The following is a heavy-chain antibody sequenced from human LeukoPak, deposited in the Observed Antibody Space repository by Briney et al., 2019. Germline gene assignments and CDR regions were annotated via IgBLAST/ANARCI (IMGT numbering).Heavy chain of an antibody. CDR1: GGSFSGYY. CDR3: ARIGVVVMVDNWFDP. D-gene: IGHD2-8*01. Sequence: SETLSLTCAVYGGSFSGYYWSWIRQPPGKGLEWIGETNHSGSTNYNPSLKSRVTISVHTTKHQFSLRLSSVTAADTAVYYCARIGVVVMVDNWFDPWGQGTLVTVSS. CDR2: TNHSGST. V-gene: IGHV4-34*01. J-gene: IGHJ5*02.